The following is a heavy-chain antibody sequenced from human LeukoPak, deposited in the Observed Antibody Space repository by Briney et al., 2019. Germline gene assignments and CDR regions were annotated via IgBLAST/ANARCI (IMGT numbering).Heavy chain of an antibody. CDR2: IVVGSGDT. Sequence: GTSVKVSFKASGFTFTNSAMQWVRQARGQRLEWVGWIVVGSGDTNYAQKFQERVTITRDMSTSTAYMELSSLRSEDTAVYYCAADLSYGDGTLFDYWGQGTLVTVSS. V-gene: IGHV1-58*02. J-gene: IGHJ4*02. CDR3: AADLSYGDGTLFDY. D-gene: IGHD4-17*01. CDR1: GFTFTNSA.